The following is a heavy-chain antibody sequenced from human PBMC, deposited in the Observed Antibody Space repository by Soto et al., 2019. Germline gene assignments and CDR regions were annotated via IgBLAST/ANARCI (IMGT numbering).Heavy chain of an antibody. CDR3: ASARATIAAAAIFDC. CDR2: VYRTGST. CDR1: GGSISTSNW. D-gene: IGHD6-13*01. J-gene: IGHJ4*02. V-gene: IGHV4-4*02. Sequence: QVQLQESGPGLVKPSGTLSLTCAVSGGSISTSNWWSWVRQPPGKGLEWIGEVYRTGSTNYNPSLESRVIVSVPQYKTPFSLKLPSVTAADTAVYYCASARATIAAAAIFDCWGQGTLVTVSS.